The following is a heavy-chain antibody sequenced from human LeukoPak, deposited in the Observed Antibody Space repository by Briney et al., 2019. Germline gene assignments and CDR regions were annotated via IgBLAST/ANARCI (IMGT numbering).Heavy chain of an antibody. V-gene: IGHV1-18*01. CDR1: GYTFTSYG. CDR3: ARDGDYGDYVGWFDP. D-gene: IGHD4-17*01. J-gene: IGHJ5*02. Sequence: ASVKVSCKASGYTFTSYGISWVRQAPGQGLEWMGWISAYNGNTNYAQKLQGRVTMTRDTSISTAYMELSRLRSDDTAVYYCARDGDYGDYVGWFDPWGQGTLVTVSS. CDR2: ISAYNGNT.